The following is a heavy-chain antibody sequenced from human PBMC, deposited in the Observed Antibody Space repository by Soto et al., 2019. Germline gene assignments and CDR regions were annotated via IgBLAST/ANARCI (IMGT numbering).Heavy chain of an antibody. V-gene: IGHV3-7*02. CDR3: ATHDGPAAAGLVLDF. CDR1: GFTFSSRW. CDR2: IKQDETGK. Sequence: EVQLVESGGGLVQPGGSLRLSCEASGFTFSSRWMTWVRQGPGKGLEWVANIKQDETGKDYVDSVEGRFTISRDNAKNSLYLQMNSLRAEDTAVYYCATHDGPAAAGLVLDFWGQGTLVTVSS. J-gene: IGHJ4*02. D-gene: IGHD6-13*01.